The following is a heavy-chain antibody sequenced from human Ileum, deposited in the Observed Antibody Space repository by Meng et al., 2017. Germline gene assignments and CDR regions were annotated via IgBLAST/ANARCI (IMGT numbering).Heavy chain of an antibody. CDR2: ITYTGNS. D-gene: IGHD6-13*01. J-gene: IGHJ5*02. V-gene: IGHV4-39*01. CDR1: GDSVRSSSYF. Sequence: QLQLQGSGPGLVKPSETLSLTCIVSGDSVRSSSYFWVWMRQPPGKGLEYIGGITYTGNSFFNPSLNPSLKTRLSTSFDTSKNQFSLNVNAVIAADTAVYYCAAQHTSSGGGYGWFDPWGQGILVTVSS. CDR3: AAQHTSSGGGYGWFDP.